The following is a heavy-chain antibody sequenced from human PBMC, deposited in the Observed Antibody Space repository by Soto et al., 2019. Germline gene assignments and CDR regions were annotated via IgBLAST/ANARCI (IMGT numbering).Heavy chain of an antibody. Sequence: QVQLVQSGAEVKKPGSSVKVSCKASGGTFSSYTISWVRQAPGQGLEWMGRIIPILGIANYALKFQGRVTSTADKSTSTAYMELGSLRSEDTAGYYCAGGTGGDAFDIWGQGTRVTVSS. V-gene: IGHV1-69*02. CDR3: AGGTGGDAFDI. D-gene: IGHD3-9*01. CDR2: IIPILGIA. CDR1: GGTFSSYT. J-gene: IGHJ3*02.